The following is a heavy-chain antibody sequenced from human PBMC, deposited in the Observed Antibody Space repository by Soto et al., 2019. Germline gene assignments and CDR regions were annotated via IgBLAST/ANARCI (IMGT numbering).Heavy chain of an antibody. CDR1: GGSISGYY. CDR3: ARGDYVFDY. V-gene: IGHV4-59*01. Sequence: ASETLSLTCTVSGGSISGYYWSWIRQPPGKGLEWIGYIYYSGSTNYNPSLKSRVTISVDTSKNQFSLKLSSVTAADTAVYYCARGDYVFDYWGQGTLVTVSS. CDR2: IYYSGST. J-gene: IGHJ4*02. D-gene: IGHD4-17*01.